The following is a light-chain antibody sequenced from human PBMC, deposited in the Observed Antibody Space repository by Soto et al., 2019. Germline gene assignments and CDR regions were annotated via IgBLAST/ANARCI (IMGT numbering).Light chain of an antibody. J-gene: IGLJ2*01. V-gene: IGLV1-40*01. Sequence: QLVLTQPPSVSGAPGQRVTISCTGSSSNIGAGYGVHWYQQLPGTAPKLLIYGNSNRPSGVPDRFSGSKSGTSASLAITGLQAEDEADYYCQSYDSSLRVFGGGTKLTVL. CDR2: GNS. CDR3: QSYDSSLRV. CDR1: SSNIGAGYG.